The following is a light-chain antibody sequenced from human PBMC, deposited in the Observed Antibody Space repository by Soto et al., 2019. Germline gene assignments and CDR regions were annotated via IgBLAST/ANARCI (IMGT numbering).Light chain of an antibody. CDR2: DSS. V-gene: IGKV1-9*01. J-gene: IGKJ5*01. Sequence: IQLTQFPSSLSASIGDRVTITCRASQGIRNYLAWYQQKPGKAPILLIYDSSTLLSGVPSRFGGSGSGTDFTLTIISLQPEDYATYYCQQRNSYPVTFGQGTRLEIK. CDR1: QGIRNY. CDR3: QQRNSYPVT.